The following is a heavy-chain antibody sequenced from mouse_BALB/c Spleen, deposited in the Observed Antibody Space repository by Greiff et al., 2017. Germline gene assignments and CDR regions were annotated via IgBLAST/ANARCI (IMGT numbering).Heavy chain of an antibody. CDR1: GDSITSGY. Sequence: VQLQQSGPSLVKPSQTLSLTCSVTGDSITSGYWNWIRKFPGNKLEYMGYISYSGSTYYNPSLKSRISITRDTSKNQYYLQLNSVTTEDTATYYCARYGLDYGSSYAMDYWGQGTSVTVSA. V-gene: IGHV3-8*02. J-gene: IGHJ4*01. D-gene: IGHD1-1*01. CDR2: ISYSGST. CDR3: ARYGLDYGSSYAMDY.